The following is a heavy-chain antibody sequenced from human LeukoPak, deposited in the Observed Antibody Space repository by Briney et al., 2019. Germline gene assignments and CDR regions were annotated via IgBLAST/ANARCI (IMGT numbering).Heavy chain of an antibody. V-gene: IGHV3-48*01. CDR1: GFTFSSYS. CDR3: AKDGTPTYYYDSSGYYRHY. CDR2: ISSSSSTI. J-gene: IGHJ4*02. D-gene: IGHD3-22*01. Sequence: PGGSLRLSCAASGFTFSSYSMNWVRQAPGKGLEWVSYISSSSSTIYYADSVKGRFTISRDNAKNSLYLQMNSLRAEDTAVYYCAKDGTPTYYYDSSGYYRHYWGQGTLVTVSS.